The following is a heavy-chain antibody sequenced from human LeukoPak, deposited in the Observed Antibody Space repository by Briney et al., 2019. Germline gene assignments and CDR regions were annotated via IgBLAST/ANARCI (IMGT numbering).Heavy chain of an antibody. CDR2: INPNTDFT. V-gene: IGHV1-2*02. Sequence: ASVKVSCMASGYTFTGYYIHWVRQAPGQGLEYMGWINPNTDFTNSAQKFQGRVTMTRDTSISTAYMELNSLRSDDTAVYYCARGAYSGYSSFDYWGQGTLVTVSS. CDR1: GYTFTGYY. D-gene: IGHD5-12*01. CDR3: ARGAYSGYSSFDY. J-gene: IGHJ4*02.